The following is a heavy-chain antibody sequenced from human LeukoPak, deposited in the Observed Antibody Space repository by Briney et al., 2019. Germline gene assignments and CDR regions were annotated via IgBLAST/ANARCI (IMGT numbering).Heavy chain of an antibody. D-gene: IGHD3-10*01. CDR1: GFTFSSFW. CDR3: TRAQFYYDSGSAY. Sequence: PGGSLRLSCAASGFTFSSFWMHWVRQAPGKGLVWVSRISPDGSTSNYADSVKGRFTISRDNAKSTLYQQMNSLRAEDTAVYYCTRAQFYYDSGSAYWGQGTLVTVST. J-gene: IGHJ4*02. CDR2: ISPDGSTS. V-gene: IGHV3-74*01.